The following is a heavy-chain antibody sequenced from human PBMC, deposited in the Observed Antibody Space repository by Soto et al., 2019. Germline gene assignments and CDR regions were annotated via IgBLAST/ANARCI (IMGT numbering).Heavy chain of an antibody. CDR1: GGTFSSYA. CDR2: IIPIFGTA. D-gene: IGHD5-12*01. CDR3: AREDADGYNHFDY. Sequence: ASVKVSCKASGGTFSSYAISWVRQAPGQGLEWMGGIIPIFGTANYAQKFQGRVTITADESTSTAYMELSSLRSEDTAVYYCAREDADGYNHFDYWGQGTLVTV. J-gene: IGHJ4*02. V-gene: IGHV1-69*13.